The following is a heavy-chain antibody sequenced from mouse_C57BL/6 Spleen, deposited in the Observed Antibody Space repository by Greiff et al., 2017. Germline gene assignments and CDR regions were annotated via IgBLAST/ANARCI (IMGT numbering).Heavy chain of an antibody. CDR3: ARLGGGPRDY. Sequence: VQLQQPGAELVKPGASVKLSCKASGYTFTSYWMQWVKQRPGQGLEWIGEIDPSDSYTNYNQKFKGKATLTVDTSSSTADVQLSSLTSEDAAVYYCARLGGGPRDYWGQGTSVTVTS. CDR1: GYTFTSYW. CDR2: IDPSDSYT. J-gene: IGHJ4*01. D-gene: IGHD3-3*01. V-gene: IGHV1-50*01.